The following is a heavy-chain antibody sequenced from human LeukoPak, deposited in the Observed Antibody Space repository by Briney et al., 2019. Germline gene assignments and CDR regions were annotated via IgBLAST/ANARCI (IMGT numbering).Heavy chain of an antibody. V-gene: IGHV3-23*01. CDR2: ISGNGVST. J-gene: IGHJ4*02. CDR1: GFTFRTYA. Sequence: GGSLRLSCAASGFTFRTYAMSWVRQAPGKGLEWVSPISGNGVSTYYANSVKGRFTISRDNSKNTLWLQMNSLRAEETALYYCAKPQYDRSWYYLVYWGQGALVTVS. CDR3: AKPQYDRSWYYLVY. D-gene: IGHD6-13*01.